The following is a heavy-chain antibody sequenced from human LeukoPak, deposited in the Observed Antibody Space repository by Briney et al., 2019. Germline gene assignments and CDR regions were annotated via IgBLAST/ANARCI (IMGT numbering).Heavy chain of an antibody. J-gene: IGHJ2*01. CDR3: ARAILTASGFVWHFDL. V-gene: IGHV4-31*03. Sequence: SETLSLTCTVPGGSISSGSYYWTWIRQYPGKGLEWIGYTHYSGSGYNNPSLKSRVTISVDTSKGQFSLKLNSVTAADTAVYFCARAILTASGFVWHFDLWGRGTLVTVSS. CDR1: GGSISSGSYY. CDR2: THYSGSG. D-gene: IGHD3-3*01.